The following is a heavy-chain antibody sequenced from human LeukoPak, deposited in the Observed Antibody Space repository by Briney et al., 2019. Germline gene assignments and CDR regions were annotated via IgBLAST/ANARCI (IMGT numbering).Heavy chain of an antibody. CDR1: GGSISSGDYY. D-gene: IGHD5-18*01. Sequence: SQTLPLTCTVSGGSISSGDYYWSWIRQPPGKGLEWIGYIYYSGSTYYNPSLKSRVTISVDTSKNQFSLKLSSVTAADTAVYYCARARGYSYGSPFDYWGQGTLVTVSS. CDR3: ARARGYSYGSPFDY. CDR2: IYYSGST. V-gene: IGHV4-30-4*01. J-gene: IGHJ4*02.